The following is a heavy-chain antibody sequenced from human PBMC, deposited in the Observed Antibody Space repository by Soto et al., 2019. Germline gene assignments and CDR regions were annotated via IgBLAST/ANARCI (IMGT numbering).Heavy chain of an antibody. V-gene: IGHV4-34*01. CDR2: INHSGST. Sequence: SETLSLTCAVYGGSFSGYYWSWIRQPPGKGLEWIGEINHSGSTNYNPSLKSRVTISVDTSKNQFSLKLSSVTAADTAVYYCARARGSGSYPRRYNWFDPWGQGTLVTVSS. J-gene: IGHJ5*02. D-gene: IGHD3-10*01. CDR3: ARARGSGSYPRRYNWFDP. CDR1: GGSFSGYY.